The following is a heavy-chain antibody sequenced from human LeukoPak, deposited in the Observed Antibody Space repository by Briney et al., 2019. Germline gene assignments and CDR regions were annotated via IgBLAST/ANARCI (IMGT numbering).Heavy chain of an antibody. V-gene: IGHV4-59*04. Sequence: PSETLSLTCTVSGGSITSYYWSWIRQSPGKGLEWIGSIYYSGSTYYNPSLKSRVTISVDTSKNQFSLKLSSVTAADTAVYYCLCMTTVTTLNYWGQGTLVTVSS. CDR3: LCMTTVTTLNY. CDR2: IYYSGST. D-gene: IGHD4-17*01. CDR1: GGSITSYY. J-gene: IGHJ4*02.